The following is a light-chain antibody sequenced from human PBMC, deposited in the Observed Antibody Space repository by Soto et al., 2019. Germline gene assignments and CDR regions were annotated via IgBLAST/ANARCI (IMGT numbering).Light chain of an antibody. Sequence: QSALTQPASVSGSPGQSITISCTGTSSDDGSYNLVSWYQQHPGKAPKLMIYEGSKRPSGVSNRFSGSKSGNTASLTISGLQAEDEADYYCCSYAGSSLIGGGTKLTVL. CDR3: CSYAGSSL. V-gene: IGLV2-23*01. J-gene: IGLJ2*01. CDR2: EGS. CDR1: SSDDGSYNL.